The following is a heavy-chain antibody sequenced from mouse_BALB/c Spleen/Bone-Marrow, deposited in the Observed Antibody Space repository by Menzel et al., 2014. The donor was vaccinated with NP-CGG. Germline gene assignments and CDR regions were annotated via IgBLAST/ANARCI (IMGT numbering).Heavy chain of an antibody. Sequence: EVQLVESGGGLVQPGGSLKLSCAASGFDFSRYWMSWVRQAPGKGLEWVGEINPDSSTINYTPSLKDKFIISRDNAKNTLYLQMSKVRSEDTALYYCARLNYYGNLFVWGAGTTVTVSS. CDR2: INPDSSTI. CDR3: ARLNYYGNLFV. V-gene: IGHV4-1*02. CDR1: GFDFSRYW. D-gene: IGHD1-1*01. J-gene: IGHJ1*01.